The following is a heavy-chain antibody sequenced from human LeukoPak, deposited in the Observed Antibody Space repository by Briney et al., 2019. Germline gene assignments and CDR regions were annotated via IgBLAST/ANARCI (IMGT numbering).Heavy chain of an antibody. Sequence: GGSLRLSCVGSGFTFSSSWMHWVRQTPGKGLVWVSRINIEGTSTAYADAVKGRFTISRDDAKNTLYLQMNSLRGEDTAVYYCSRGCTTTACPSHDWGQGTLVTVSS. J-gene: IGHJ4*02. CDR2: INIEGTST. CDR3: SRGCTTTACPSHD. D-gene: IGHD2/OR15-2a*01. V-gene: IGHV3-74*01. CDR1: GFTFSSSW.